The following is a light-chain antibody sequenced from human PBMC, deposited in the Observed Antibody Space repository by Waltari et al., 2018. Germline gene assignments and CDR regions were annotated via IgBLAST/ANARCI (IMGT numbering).Light chain of an antibody. CDR3: QHRSNWLSWT. CDR2: DTF. CDR1: ESINIY. Sequence: EIVLTQSPATLSLSPGDTATLSCRASESINIYLAWYQQKSGQAPRLLIYDTFDRAAGIPARFRGSGSWTDFTLTISSLEPEDFAVYYCQHRSNWLSWTFGQGTKVEIK. J-gene: IGKJ1*01. V-gene: IGKV3-11*01.